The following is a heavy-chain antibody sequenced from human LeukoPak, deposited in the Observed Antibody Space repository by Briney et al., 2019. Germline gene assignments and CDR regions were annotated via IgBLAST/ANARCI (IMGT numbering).Heavy chain of an antibody. J-gene: IGHJ6*03. CDR3: AKNADRGAYCRGGSCYPYYYYYMDV. V-gene: IGHV3-23*01. Sequence: GGSLGLSCAASGFTFSSYTMNWVRQAPGKGLEWVSSISHTGGSPYYADSVKGRFTVSRDNSKNTLYLQMNSLTVEDTAIYYCAKNADRGAYCRGGSCYPYYYYYMDVWGTGTTVTISS. D-gene: IGHD2-15*01. CDR1: GFTFSSYT. CDR2: ISHTGGSP.